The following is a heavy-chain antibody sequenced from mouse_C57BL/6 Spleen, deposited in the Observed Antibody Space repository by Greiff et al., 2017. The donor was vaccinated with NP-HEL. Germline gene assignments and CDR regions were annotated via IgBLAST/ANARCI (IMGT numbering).Heavy chain of an antibody. D-gene: IGHD1-1*01. J-gene: IGHJ1*03. CDR1: GYTFTDYE. CDR3: TRIYYYGSSLWYFDV. CDR2: IDPETGGT. V-gene: IGHV1-15*01. Sequence: VQLQQSGAELVRPGASVTLSCKASGYTFTDYEMHWVKQTPVHGLEWIGAIDPETGGTAYNQKFKGKAILTADKSSSTAYMELRSLTSEDSAVYYCTRIYYYGSSLWYFDVWGTGTTVTVSS.